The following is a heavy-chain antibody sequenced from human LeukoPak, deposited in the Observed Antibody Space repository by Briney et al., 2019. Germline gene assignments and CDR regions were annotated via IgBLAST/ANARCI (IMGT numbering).Heavy chain of an antibody. CDR1: GFTVSSNS. CDR3: ARRAGAYSHPYDY. Sequence: PGGSLRLSGTVSGFTVSSNSMSWVRQAPGKGLEWVSFIYSDNTHYSDSVQGRFTISRDNSKNTLYLQMNSLRAEDTAVYYCARRAGAYSHPYDYWGQGTPVTVSS. D-gene: IGHD4/OR15-4a*01. J-gene: IGHJ4*02. V-gene: IGHV3-53*01. CDR2: IYSDNT.